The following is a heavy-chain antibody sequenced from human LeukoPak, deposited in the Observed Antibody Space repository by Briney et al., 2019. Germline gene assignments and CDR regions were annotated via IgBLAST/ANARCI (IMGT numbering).Heavy chain of an antibody. CDR1: GGSISTYY. Sequence: SETLSLTCTVSGGSISTYYWSWIRQPPGRGLEWIGYIYDRGSTNYNPSLQCRATISGDTSKNRFSLKLTSVTAADPAVYYCARLLHGPGFDYWGQGTLVTVSS. J-gene: IGHJ4*02. V-gene: IGHV4-59*08. D-gene: IGHD2-15*01. CDR3: ARLLHGPGFDY. CDR2: IYDRGST.